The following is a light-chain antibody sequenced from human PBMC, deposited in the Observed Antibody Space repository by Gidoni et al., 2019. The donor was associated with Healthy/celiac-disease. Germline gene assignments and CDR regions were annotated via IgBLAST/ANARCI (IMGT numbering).Light chain of an antibody. CDR2: DAS. CDR1: QDISNY. V-gene: IGKV1-33*01. CDR3: QQYDNPPLWT. Sequence: DIQMTQSPSSLSASVGDRVTITCQASQDISNYLNWYQQKPGKAPKLLIYDASNLETGVPSRFSGSGSGTDFTFTISSLQPEDIATYYCQQYDNPPLWTFGQGTKVEIK. J-gene: IGKJ1*01.